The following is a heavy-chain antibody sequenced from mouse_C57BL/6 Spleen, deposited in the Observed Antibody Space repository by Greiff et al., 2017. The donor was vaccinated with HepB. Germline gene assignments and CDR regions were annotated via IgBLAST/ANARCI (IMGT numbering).Heavy chain of an antibody. CDR2: IYPGDGDT. CDR1: GYAFSSSW. J-gene: IGHJ2*01. Sequence: VKLVESGPELVKPGASVKISCKASGYAFSSSWMNWVKQRPGKGLEWIGRIYPGDGDTNYNGKFKGKATLTADKSSSTAYMQLSSLTSEDSAVYFCARRRTTVVAYYFDYWGQGTTLTVSS. D-gene: IGHD1-1*01. CDR3: ARRRTTVVAYYFDY. V-gene: IGHV1-82*01.